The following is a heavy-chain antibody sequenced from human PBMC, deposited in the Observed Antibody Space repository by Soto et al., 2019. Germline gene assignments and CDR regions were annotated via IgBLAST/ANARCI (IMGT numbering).Heavy chain of an antibody. CDR3: ARGRGWRDN. Sequence: VASVKVSCKASGYTFTGYDINWVRQAAGHGLEWMGWMDPKSGYTDYAQKFQGRVTMTRNTSISTAYMELSSLRSEDTAVYYCARGRGWRDNWGQGTLVTVSS. CDR1: GYTFTGYD. J-gene: IGHJ4*02. D-gene: IGHD6-19*01. CDR2: MDPKSGYT. V-gene: IGHV1-8*01.